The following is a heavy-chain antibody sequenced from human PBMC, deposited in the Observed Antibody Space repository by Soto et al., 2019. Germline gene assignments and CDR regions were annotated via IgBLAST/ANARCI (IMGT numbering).Heavy chain of an antibody. D-gene: IGHD2-15*01. J-gene: IGHJ3*02. CDR1: GYTFTIYA. Sequence: QVQLVQSGAEEKKPGASVKVSCKASGYTFTIYAIHWVRQAPGQRLEWMGWINAVNGKTKYSQKFQGRITIAGDTPASTAYMELSSLRSEDTAVYYCARDDCSGGSCSPPTGAFDIWGQGTMVTVSS. V-gene: IGHV1-3*05. CDR3: ARDDCSGGSCSPPTGAFDI. CDR2: INAVNGKT.